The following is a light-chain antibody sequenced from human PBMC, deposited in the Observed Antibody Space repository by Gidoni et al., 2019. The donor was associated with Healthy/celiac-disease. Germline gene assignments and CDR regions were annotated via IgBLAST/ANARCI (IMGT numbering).Light chain of an antibody. CDR3: QQANSFPPT. Sequence: DIQITQTPPSVSASVGDRVTITGRASQGISSWLAWYQQKPGNAPKLLLYAAASLQSGVPSRFSGSGSGTDFTLTISSLQPADVATYYCQQANSFPPTFGQGTKLEIK. CDR2: AAA. J-gene: IGKJ2*01. V-gene: IGKV1-12*01. CDR1: QGISSW.